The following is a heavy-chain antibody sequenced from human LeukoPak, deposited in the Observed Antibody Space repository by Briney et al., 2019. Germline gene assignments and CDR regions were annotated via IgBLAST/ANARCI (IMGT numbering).Heavy chain of an antibody. D-gene: IGHD6-19*01. V-gene: IGHV4-61*02. CDR3: AREDPHSAREVRDSSGWPRQLFDY. CDR1: GGSISSGSYY. J-gene: IGHJ4*02. CDR2: IYTSGST. Sequence: PSETLSLTCTVSGGSISSGSYYWSWIRQPAGKGLEWIGRIYTSGSTNYNPSLKSRVTISVDTSKNQFSLKLSSVTAADTAVYYCAREDPHSAREVRDSSGWPRQLFDYWGQGTLVTVSS.